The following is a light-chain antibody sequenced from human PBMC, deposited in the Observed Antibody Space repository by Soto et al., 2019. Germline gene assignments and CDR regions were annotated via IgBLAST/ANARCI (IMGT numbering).Light chain of an antibody. CDR3: SSYTSSSTRV. CDR1: RSDVGGYNY. J-gene: IGLJ3*02. Sequence: QSVLTQPDSVSGSPGQSITISCTGTRSDVGGYNYVSWYQQHPGKAPKLMIYDVSNRPSGVSNRFSGSKSGNTASLTISGLQAEDEADYYCSSYTSSSTRVFGGGTKVTVL. CDR2: DVS. V-gene: IGLV2-14*01.